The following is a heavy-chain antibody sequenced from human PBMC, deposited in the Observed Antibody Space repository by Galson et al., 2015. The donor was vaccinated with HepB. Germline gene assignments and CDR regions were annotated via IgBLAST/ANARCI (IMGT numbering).Heavy chain of an antibody. D-gene: IGHD3-22*01. Sequence: SLRLSCAASGFTVSSNYMSWVRQAPGKGLEWVSVIYSGGSTYYADSVKGRFTISRDNSKNTLYLQMNSLRAEDTAVYYCASGRDYYDSSGYDAFDIWGQGTMVTVSS. CDR1: GFTVSSNY. CDR3: ASGRDYYDSSGYDAFDI. J-gene: IGHJ3*02. CDR2: IYSGGST. V-gene: IGHV3-66*01.